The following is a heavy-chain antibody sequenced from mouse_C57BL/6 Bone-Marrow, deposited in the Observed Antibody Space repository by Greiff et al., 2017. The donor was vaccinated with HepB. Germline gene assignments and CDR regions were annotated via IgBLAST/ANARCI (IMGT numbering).Heavy chain of an antibody. D-gene: IGHD1-1*01. CDR2: ISSGGSYT. J-gene: IGHJ2*01. CDR1: GFTFSSYG. Sequence: EVKVVESGGDLVKPGGSLKLSCAASGFTFSSYGMSWVRQTPDKRLEWVATISSGGSYTYYPDSVKGRFTISRDNAKNTLYLQMSSLKSEDTAMYYCAGHYGSSYGYFDYWGQGTTLTVSS. V-gene: IGHV5-6*01. CDR3: AGHYGSSYGYFDY.